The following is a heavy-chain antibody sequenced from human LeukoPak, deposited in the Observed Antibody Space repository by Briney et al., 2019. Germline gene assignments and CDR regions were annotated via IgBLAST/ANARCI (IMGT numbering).Heavy chain of an antibody. CDR2: ISSSSSYI. CDR3: AKFDLFGSGRSFDY. V-gene: IGHV3-21*01. CDR1: EFTFSSYS. D-gene: IGHD3-10*01. Sequence: GGSLRLSCAASEFTFSSYSMNWVRQAPGKGLEWVSSISSSSSYIYYADSVKGRFTISRDNAKNSLYLQMNSLKADDTAVYYCAKFDLFGSGRSFDYWGQGTLVTVSS. J-gene: IGHJ4*02.